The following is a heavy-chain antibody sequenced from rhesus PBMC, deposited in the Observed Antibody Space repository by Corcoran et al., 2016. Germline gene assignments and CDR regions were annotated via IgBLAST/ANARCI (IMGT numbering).Heavy chain of an antibody. D-gene: IGHD3-3*01. Sequence: QLQLQESGPGLVKPSETLSVTCAVSGGSISSSYWSWIRQAPGKGLEWIWYIYGSGSRTNYNPSLQSRVTLSVDTSKNQLSLKLSSVTAADTAVYYCARDHNIWTGYYPYGLDSWGQGVVVTVSS. CDR3: ARDHNIWTGYYPYGLDS. CDR2: IYGSGSRT. V-gene: IGHV4-169*02. J-gene: IGHJ6*01. CDR1: GGSISSSY.